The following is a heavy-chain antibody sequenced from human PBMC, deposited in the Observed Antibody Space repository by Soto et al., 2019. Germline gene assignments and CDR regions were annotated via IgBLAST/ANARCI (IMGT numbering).Heavy chain of an antibody. Sequence: PSETLSLTCTVSGGSISSGGYYWSWIRRHPGKGLEWIGYIYYSGSTYYNPSLKSRVTISVDTSKNQFSLKLSSVTAADTAVYYCASHAPGTGTTNAFDIGGQGTMVTVSS. J-gene: IGHJ3*02. CDR1: GGSISSGGYY. D-gene: IGHD1-1*01. CDR2: IYYSGST. V-gene: IGHV4-31*03. CDR3: ASHAPGTGTTNAFDI.